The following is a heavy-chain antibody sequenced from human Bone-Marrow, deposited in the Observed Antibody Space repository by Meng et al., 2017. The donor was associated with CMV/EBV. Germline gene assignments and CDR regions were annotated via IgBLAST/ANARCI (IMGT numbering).Heavy chain of an antibody. D-gene: IGHD2-2*01. V-gene: IGHV4-34*01. J-gene: IGHJ6*02. CDR1: GGLFSGYY. CDR2: IKHSGST. CDR3: ARILVVPAVRIVKRNYYHYHGMDI. Sequence: SETLSPTCAVYGGLFSGYYWSWTRQPPGKGLEWIGEIKHSGSTNYNPSLKSRVTISVDTSKNQFSLKLSSVTPADSAVYYCARILVVPAVRIVKRNYYHYHGMDIWGQGTTVTVSS.